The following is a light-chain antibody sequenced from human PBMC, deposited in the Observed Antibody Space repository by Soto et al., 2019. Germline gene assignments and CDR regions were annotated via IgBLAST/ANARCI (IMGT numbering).Light chain of an antibody. V-gene: IGKV1-5*03. CDR2: KAS. CDR3: QQYNSDST. Sequence: IQMTQSPSTLSASVGDRVTITCRASQSISIWLAWYQQKPGRAPKLLIQKASSLESEVPSRFSGSGSGTEITRTINSLQPDDSETYYCQQYNSDSTFGQGTKVEIK. J-gene: IGKJ1*01. CDR1: QSISIW.